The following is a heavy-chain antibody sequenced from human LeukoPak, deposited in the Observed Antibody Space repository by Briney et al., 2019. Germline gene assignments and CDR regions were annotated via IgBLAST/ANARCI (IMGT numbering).Heavy chain of an antibody. CDR1: GFTFSSYA. D-gene: IGHD3-22*01. CDR3: AREVQNSYYYDSSGYLVDDAFDI. J-gene: IGHJ3*02. V-gene: IGHV3-11*04. Sequence: PGGSLRLSCAASGFTFSSYAMSWIRQAPGKGLEWVSYISSSGSTIYYADSVKGRFTISRDNAKNSLYLQMNSLRAEDTAVYYCAREVQNSYYYDSSGYLVDDAFDIWGQGTMVTVSS. CDR2: ISSSGSTI.